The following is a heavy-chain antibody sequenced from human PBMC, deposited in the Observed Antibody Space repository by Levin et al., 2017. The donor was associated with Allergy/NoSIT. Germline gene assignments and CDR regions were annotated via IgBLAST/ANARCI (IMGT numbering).Heavy chain of an antibody. Sequence: SETLSLTCAVSGGSISSNSYHWGWIRQPPGKGLEWIGSIYYSGSTYYNPSLKSRVTISVDTSKNQFSLKLSSVTAADTAVFYCARQGTYGDDQRIDYWGQGTLVTVSS. J-gene: IGHJ4*02. CDR3: ARQGTYGDDQRIDY. CDR1: GGSISSNSYH. V-gene: IGHV4-39*01. D-gene: IGHD4-17*01. CDR2: IYYSGST.